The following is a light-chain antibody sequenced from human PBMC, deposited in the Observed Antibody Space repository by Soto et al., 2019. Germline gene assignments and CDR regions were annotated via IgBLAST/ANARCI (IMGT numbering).Light chain of an antibody. CDR3: QQYGSSPVT. V-gene: IGKV3-20*01. CDR2: GAS. Sequence: EIVLTQSPGTLSLSPGERATLSCRASQSVSSSYLAWYQQKPGQAPRLLIYGASSRATGIPYRFSGSGSGTDFNLTISRLEPEDFAVYYCQQYGSSPVTFGQGTKVEIK. CDR1: QSVSSSY. J-gene: IGKJ1*01.